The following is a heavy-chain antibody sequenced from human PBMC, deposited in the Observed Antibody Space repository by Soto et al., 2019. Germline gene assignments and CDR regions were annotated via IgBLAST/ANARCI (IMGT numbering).Heavy chain of an antibody. CDR1: GYTFTSYG. D-gene: IGHD6-13*01. Sequence: GASVKVSCKASGYTFTSYGISWVRQAPGQGLEWMGWISAYNGNTNYAQKLQGRVAMTTDTSTSTAYMELRSLRSDDTAVYYCARVTRSSSWDSRAFDIWGQGTMVTVS. V-gene: IGHV1-18*01. CDR3: ARVTRSSSWDSRAFDI. J-gene: IGHJ3*02. CDR2: ISAYNGNT.